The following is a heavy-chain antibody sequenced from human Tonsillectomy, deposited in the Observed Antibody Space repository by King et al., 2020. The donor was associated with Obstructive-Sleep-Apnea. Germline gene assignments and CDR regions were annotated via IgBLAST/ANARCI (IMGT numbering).Heavy chain of an antibody. CDR2: IYYSGST. D-gene: IGHD6-13*01. J-gene: IGHJ6*02. CDR1: GGSISSYD. CDR3: ARGKDSSSPNRDYYYGMDV. V-gene: IGHV4-59*01. Sequence: QLQESGPGLVKRSETLSLTCTVSGGSISSYDWSWIRQPPGKGLAWVGYIYYSGSTKYNPSLTSLVTISVDTSKNQFSLKLSSVTAADPAVYYCARGKDSSSPNRDYYYGMDVWGQGTTVTVSS.